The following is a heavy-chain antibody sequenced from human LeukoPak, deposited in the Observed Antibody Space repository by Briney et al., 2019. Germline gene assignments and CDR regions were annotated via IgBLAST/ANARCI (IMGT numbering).Heavy chain of an antibody. Sequence: SETLSLTCTVSGGPLSRSSFSWSWIRQPPGKGLEWLGSIYYSGSTCYNPSLKSRVTMSVDTSANQFSLTLSSVTAADTALYFCASYYDSSGHYSSAHWFDPWGQGTLVTASS. CDR3: ASYYDSSGHYSSAHWFDP. CDR1: GGPLSRSSFS. D-gene: IGHD3-22*01. V-gene: IGHV4-39*07. CDR2: IYYSGST. J-gene: IGHJ5*02.